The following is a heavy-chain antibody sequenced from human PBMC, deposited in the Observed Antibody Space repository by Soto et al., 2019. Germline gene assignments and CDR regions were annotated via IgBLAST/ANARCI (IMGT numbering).Heavy chain of an antibody. V-gene: IGHV3-74*03. Sequence: EVQLVESGGGLIQPGGSLRLSCAASGFTFGNYWMHWVRQSPGKGLVWVSSINGDGSSTTYAASVEGRFTVSRDSAKNTLHLQMNSLRVEDTAVYYCVRDAGHRGDYWGQGTLVTVSS. D-gene: IGHD3-10*01. J-gene: IGHJ4*02. CDR2: INGDGSST. CDR3: VRDAGHRGDY. CDR1: GFTFGNYW.